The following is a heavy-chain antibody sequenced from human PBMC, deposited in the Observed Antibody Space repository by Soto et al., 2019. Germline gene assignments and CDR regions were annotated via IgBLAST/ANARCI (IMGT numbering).Heavy chain of an antibody. J-gene: IGHJ6*02. CDR1: GYSFTSYW. D-gene: IGHD3-10*01. CDR2: IDPSDSYT. CDR3: ATLVATYEDTNYYYYYYGMDV. V-gene: IGHV5-10-1*01. Sequence: GESLKISCKGSGYSFTSYWISWVRQMPGKGLEWMGRIDPSDSYTNYSPSFQGHVTISAGKSISTAYLQWSSLKASDTAMYYCATLVATYEDTNYYYYYYGMDVWGQGTTVTVSS.